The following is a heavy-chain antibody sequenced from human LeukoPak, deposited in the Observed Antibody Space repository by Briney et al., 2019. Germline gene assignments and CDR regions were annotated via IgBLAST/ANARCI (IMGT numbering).Heavy chain of an antibody. Sequence: GGSLRLSCVFSGFTFSNYWMKWVRQAPGKGLEWVASINEDGSGKYSMDSVKDRVTISRDNAKNSLDLQINSLTVEDAAIYYCVRDDGDVWGKGTTVTVSS. J-gene: IGHJ6*04. CDR2: INEDGSGK. V-gene: IGHV3-7*01. CDR3: VRDDGDV. CDR1: GFTFSNYW.